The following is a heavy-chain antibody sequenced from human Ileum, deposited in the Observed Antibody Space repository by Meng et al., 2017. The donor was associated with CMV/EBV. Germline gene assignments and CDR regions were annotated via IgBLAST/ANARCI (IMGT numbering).Heavy chain of an antibody. CDR1: TDPCRCYS. D-gene: IGHD3-10*01. V-gene: IGHV4-4*07. J-gene: IGHJ5*02. CDR3: ARGTKYGSGNWFDP. CDR2: IYSNGNN. Sequence: ESRSDLMNPPGPCPPSPCESTDPCRCYSCSCIRRPAGKVLEWIGRIYSNGNNNYNPSLVSRITMSVDTSNYHFALKLNSVTAADTAVYYCARGTKYGSGNWFDPWGQGTLVTVSS.